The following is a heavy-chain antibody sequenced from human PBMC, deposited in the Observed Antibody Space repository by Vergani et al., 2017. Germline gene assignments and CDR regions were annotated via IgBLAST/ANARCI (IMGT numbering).Heavy chain of an antibody. CDR2: IYPGDSDT. V-gene: IGHV5-51*03. CDR3: ARSNPGYSIGWSWNY. CDR1: GYIFTSYW. Sequence: EVQLVQSGAEVKKPGESLKISCKCSGYIFTSYWIGWVRQMPGKGLEWMGIIYPGDSDTRYSPSFQGQVTISADKSISTAYLQWSSLKASDTAMYYCARSNPGYSIGWSWNYWGQGTLVTVSS. J-gene: IGHJ4*02. D-gene: IGHD6-19*01.